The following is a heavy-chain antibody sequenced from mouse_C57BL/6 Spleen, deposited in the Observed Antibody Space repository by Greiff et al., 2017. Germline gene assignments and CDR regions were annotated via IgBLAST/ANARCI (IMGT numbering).Heavy chain of an antibody. D-gene: IGHD3-3*01. CDR3: ARKGGLFDY. CDR1: GYTFTSYW. J-gene: IGHJ2*01. V-gene: IGHV1-61*01. Sequence: QVQLKQPGAELVRPGSSVKLSCKASGYTFTSYWMDWVKQRPGQGLEWIGNIDPSDSETHYNQKFKDKATLTVDKSSSTAYMQLSSLTSEDSAVYYCARKGGLFDYWGQGTTLTVSS. CDR2: IDPSDSET.